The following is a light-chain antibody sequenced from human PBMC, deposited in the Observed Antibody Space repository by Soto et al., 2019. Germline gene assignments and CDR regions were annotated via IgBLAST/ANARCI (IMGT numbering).Light chain of an antibody. CDR2: EVS. Sequence: QSVLAQPASVSGSPGQSITISCTGTSSDVGDYNYVSWYQQHPGKAPKFLIYEVSNRPSGVSNRFSGSKSGNTASLTISGLQAEDEADYYCSSYTSSSSPFVFGTGTKVT. J-gene: IGLJ1*01. V-gene: IGLV2-14*01. CDR1: SSDVGDYNY. CDR3: SSYTSSSSPFV.